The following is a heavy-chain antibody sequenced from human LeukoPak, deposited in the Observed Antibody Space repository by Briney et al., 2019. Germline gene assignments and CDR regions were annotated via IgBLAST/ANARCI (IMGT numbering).Heavy chain of an antibody. CDR2: IYYSGST. V-gene: IGHV4-39*07. CDR1: GGSISSSSYY. Sequence: SETLSLTCTVSGGSISSSSYYWGWIRQPPGKGLEWIGSIYYSGSTYYNPSLKSRVTISVDTSKNQFSLKLSSVTAADTAVYYCARVRYCSGGSDGDHSSGCYYYYFYYWGQGTLVTVSS. CDR3: ARVRYCSGGSDGDHSSGCYYYYFYY. J-gene: IGHJ4*02. D-gene: IGHD2-15*01.